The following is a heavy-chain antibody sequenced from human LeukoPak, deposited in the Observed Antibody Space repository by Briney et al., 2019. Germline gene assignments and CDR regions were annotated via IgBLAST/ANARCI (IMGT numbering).Heavy chain of an antibody. CDR1: GFTFSSYG. J-gene: IGHJ2*01. V-gene: IGHV3-48*04. CDR2: ISAGSGTI. Sequence: GGSLRLSCAASGFTFSSYGMHWVRQAPGKGLEWVSYISAGSGTIYSADSLKGRFTISRDNARNSLYLQMNSLRAEDTAVYYCARDLGLRRMIWGRGTLVIVSS. CDR3: ARDLGLRRMI.